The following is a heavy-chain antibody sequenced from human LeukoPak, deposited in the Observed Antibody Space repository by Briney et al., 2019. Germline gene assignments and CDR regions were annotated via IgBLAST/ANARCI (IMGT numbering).Heavy chain of an antibody. J-gene: IGHJ4*02. D-gene: IGHD3-22*01. CDR3: ARVATYYDSSGYNSGYFDY. CDR1: GFTFSSYW. V-gene: IGHV3-74*01. Sequence: GGSLRLSCAASGFTFSSYWMHWVRQAPGKGLVWVSRINSDGSSTSYADSVKGRFTISRDNAKNTLYLQMNSLRAEDTVVYYCARVATYYDSSGYNSGYFDYWGQGTLVTVSS. CDR2: INSDGSST.